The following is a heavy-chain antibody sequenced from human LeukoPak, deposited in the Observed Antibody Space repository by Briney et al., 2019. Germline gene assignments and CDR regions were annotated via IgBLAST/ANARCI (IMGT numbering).Heavy chain of an antibody. V-gene: IGHV1-2*02. J-gene: IGHJ4*02. D-gene: IGHD3-9*01. Sequence: GESLKISCKGSGYSFTNYWIGWVRQAPGQGLEWMGWINPNSGGTNYAQKFQGRVTMTRDTSISTAYMELSRLRSDDTAVYYCARGPPLYYDILTGYPPRTFDYWGQGTLVTVSS. CDR2: INPNSGGT. CDR1: GYSFTNYW. CDR3: ARGPPLYYDILTGYPPRTFDY.